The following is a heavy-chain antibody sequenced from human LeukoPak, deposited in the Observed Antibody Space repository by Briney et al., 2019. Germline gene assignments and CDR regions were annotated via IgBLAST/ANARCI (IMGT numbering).Heavy chain of an antibody. CDR2: IRYDGSNK. D-gene: IGHD1-26*01. V-gene: IGHV3-30*02. Sequence: GGSLRLSCAASGFTFSSYGMHWVRQAPGKGLEWVAFIRYDGSNKYYADSVKGRFTISRDNSKNTLYLQMNRLRAEDTAVYYCARVGGSYSYYYYYYMDVWGKGTTVTISS. CDR1: GFTFSSYG. CDR3: ARVGGSYSYYYYYYMDV. J-gene: IGHJ6*03.